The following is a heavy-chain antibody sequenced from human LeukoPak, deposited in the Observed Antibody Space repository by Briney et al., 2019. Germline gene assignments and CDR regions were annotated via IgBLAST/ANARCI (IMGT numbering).Heavy chain of an antibody. CDR3: AREETTPEAVFDY. CDR1: GGSISSGGYY. V-gene: IGHV4-31*03. D-gene: IGHD4-11*01. CDR2: IYYSGST. J-gene: IGHJ4*02. Sequence: PSETLSLTCTVSGGSISSGGYYWSWIRQHPGKGLEWIGYIYYSGSTYYNPSLKSRVTISVDTSKNQFSLKLSSVTAADTAVYYCAREETTPEAVFDYWGQGTLVTVSS.